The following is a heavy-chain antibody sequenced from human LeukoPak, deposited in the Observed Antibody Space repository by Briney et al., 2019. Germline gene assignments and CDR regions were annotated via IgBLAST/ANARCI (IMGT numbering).Heavy chain of an antibody. J-gene: IGHJ4*02. CDR3: AKDFYSGSYSNFDY. D-gene: IGHD1-26*01. CDR1: GFTFSSYS. Sequence: GGSLRLSCAASGFTFSSYSMSWVRQAPGKGLEWVSRIGGSGYSTYYADSVKGRFTISRDNSKNTLYLQMNSLRAEDTALYYCAKDFYSGSYSNFDYWGQGTLVTVSS. CDR2: IGGSGYST. V-gene: IGHV3-23*01.